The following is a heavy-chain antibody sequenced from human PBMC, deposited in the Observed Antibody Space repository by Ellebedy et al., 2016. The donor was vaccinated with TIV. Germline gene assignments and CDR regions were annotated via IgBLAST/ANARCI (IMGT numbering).Heavy chain of an antibody. CDR1: GFTFSSYA. CDR2: ISNTGSRT. J-gene: IGHJ4*02. D-gene: IGHD6-19*01. Sequence: GESLKISCAASGFTFSSYAMSWVRQAPGKGLEWVSTISNTGSRTYYADSVEGRFIISRDNSKNTLYLQMSSLRAEDTALYYCARDRINGIAVTSPGAYYFDYWGQGTLVTVSS. V-gene: IGHV3-23*01. CDR3: ARDRINGIAVTSPGAYYFDY.